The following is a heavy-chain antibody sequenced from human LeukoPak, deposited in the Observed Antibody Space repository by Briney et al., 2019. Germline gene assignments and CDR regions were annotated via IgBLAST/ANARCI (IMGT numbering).Heavy chain of an antibody. Sequence: ASVKVSCKASGGTFSSYAISWVRQAPGQGLEWMGWISAYNGNTNYAQKLQGRVTMTTDTSTSTAYMELRSLRSDDTAVYYCARDNNLAVAGDFDYWGQGTLVTVSS. CDR2: ISAYNGNT. D-gene: IGHD6-19*01. CDR1: GGTFSSYA. CDR3: ARDNNLAVAGDFDY. V-gene: IGHV1-18*01. J-gene: IGHJ4*02.